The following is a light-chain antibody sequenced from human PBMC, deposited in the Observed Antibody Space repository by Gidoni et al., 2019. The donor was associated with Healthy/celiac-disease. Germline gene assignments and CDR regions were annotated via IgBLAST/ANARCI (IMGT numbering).Light chain of an antibody. CDR3: LQLNSYPLT. Sequence: DIQLTQSPSFLSASVGDRVPITYRASQGISSYLAWYQQKPGKAPKLLIYAASTLQSGVPSRFSGSGSGTEFTLTIISLQPEDFATYYCLQLNSYPLTFGGGTKVEIK. CDR2: AAS. V-gene: IGKV1-9*01. CDR1: QGISSY. J-gene: IGKJ4*01.